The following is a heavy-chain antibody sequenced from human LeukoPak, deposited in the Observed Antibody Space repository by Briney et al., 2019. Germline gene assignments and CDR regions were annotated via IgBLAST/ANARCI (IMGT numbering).Heavy chain of an antibody. D-gene: IGHD3-10*01. Sequence: SETLSLTCTVSGYSISSGYYWSWIRQPPGKGLEWIGYIYYSGSTNYNPSLKSRVTISVDTSKNQFSLKLSSVTAADTAVYYCARGVGFGELLRYFDYWGQGTLVTVSS. CDR3: ARGVGFGELLRYFDY. J-gene: IGHJ4*02. CDR1: GYSISSGYY. CDR2: IYYSGST. V-gene: IGHV4-61*01.